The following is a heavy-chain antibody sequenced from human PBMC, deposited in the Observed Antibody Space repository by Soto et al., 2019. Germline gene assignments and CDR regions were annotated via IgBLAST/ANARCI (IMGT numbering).Heavy chain of an antibody. CDR1: GVSVSSGAYY. V-gene: IGHV4-61*08. J-gene: IGHJ5*02. CDR3: ARSVQLWPTNWLDP. Sequence: QVQLQESGPGLVKPSETLSLTCTVSGVSVSSGAYYWYWIRQPPGKRLEWIGYIYYSGNTNYNPSLKSRVSIFVDTSNNQFSLRLSSVTAADTAIYYCARSVQLWPTNWLDPWGQGTLVTVSS. CDR2: IYYSGNT. D-gene: IGHD5-18*01.